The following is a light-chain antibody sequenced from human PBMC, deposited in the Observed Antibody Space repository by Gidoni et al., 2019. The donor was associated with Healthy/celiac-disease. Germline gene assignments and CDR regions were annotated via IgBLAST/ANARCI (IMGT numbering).Light chain of an antibody. CDR1: QSVSSN. CDR3: QQYNNCSPWT. Sequence: DIVRTQAPAALSVSPGARATLSCRASQSVSSNLAWYQQNPGQAPRLLIYGAPTRATGITARFSGSGSGTEFTLTISSLQSEDFAVYYCQQYNNCSPWTFGQGTKVEIK. CDR2: GAP. J-gene: IGKJ1*01. V-gene: IGKV3-15*01.